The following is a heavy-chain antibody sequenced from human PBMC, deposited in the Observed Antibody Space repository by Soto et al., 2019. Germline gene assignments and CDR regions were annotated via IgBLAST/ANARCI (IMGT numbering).Heavy chain of an antibody. J-gene: IGHJ6*03. V-gene: IGHV3-23*01. CDR2: ISGSGGST. CDR3: AKSYSGSWVNHYYYMDV. CDR1: GFTFSSYA. Sequence: EVQLLESGGGLVQPGGSLRLSCAASGFTFSSYAMSWVRQAPGKGLEWVSAISGSGGSTYYADSVKGRFTISRDNSKNTLYLQMNSLRAEDTAVYYCAKSYSGSWVNHYYYMDVWGKGTTVTVSS. D-gene: IGHD6-13*01.